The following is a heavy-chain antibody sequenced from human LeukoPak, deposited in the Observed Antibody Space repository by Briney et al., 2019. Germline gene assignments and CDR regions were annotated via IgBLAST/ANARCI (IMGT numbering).Heavy chain of an antibody. Sequence: GGSLRLSCAASGFTFSAYWMHWVRQAPGKGLVWVSSLNTDGSDTRSADSVQGRFTISRDNAKNTLYLQMNSLRAEDTAVYYCARSEAVAWSFDLWGRGTLVTVSS. D-gene: IGHD6-19*01. CDR2: LNTDGSDT. CDR3: ARSEAVAWSFDL. V-gene: IGHV3-74*01. CDR1: GFTFSAYW. J-gene: IGHJ2*01.